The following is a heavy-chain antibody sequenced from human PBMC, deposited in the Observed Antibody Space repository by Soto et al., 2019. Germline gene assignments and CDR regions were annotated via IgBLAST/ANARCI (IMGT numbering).Heavy chain of an antibody. J-gene: IGHJ5*02. CDR1: GGSISSYY. D-gene: IGHD5-18*01. V-gene: IGHV4-59*01. CDR2: IYYSGST. Sequence: QVQLQESGPGLVKPSETLSLTCTVSGGSISSYYWSWIRQPPGKGLEWIGYIYYSGSTNYNPSLKSRVTLSVGTSKNQFSLKLSSVAAADTAVYYCARVGGDTAMVTAWGQGTLVTVSS. CDR3: ARVGGDTAMVTA.